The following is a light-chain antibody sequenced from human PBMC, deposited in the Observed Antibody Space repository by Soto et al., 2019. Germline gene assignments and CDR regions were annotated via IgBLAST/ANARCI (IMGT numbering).Light chain of an antibody. J-gene: IGKJ2*01. V-gene: IGKV1-39*01. CDR3: QQSYSTPLYT. CDR1: QNIGRY. Sequence: DIQLTQSPSSLSASVGDRVTITCRASQNIGRYLNWYQQKPGKAPNLLIYTSSTLQSGVPSRFSGSGSGTDFTLTISSLQPEDFASYYCQQSYSTPLYTFGQGTKLYIK. CDR2: TSS.